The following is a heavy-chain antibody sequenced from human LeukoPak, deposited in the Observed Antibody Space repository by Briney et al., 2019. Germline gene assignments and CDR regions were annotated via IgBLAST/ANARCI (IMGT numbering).Heavy chain of an antibody. D-gene: IGHD2-2*01. Sequence: GESLKISCKGSGYSFTSYWIGWVRQMPGKGLEWMGIIYPSDSDTRYSPSFQGQVTISADKSISTAYLQWSSLKASDTAMYYCAMFREGYCSSTSCYQYNWFDPWGQGTLVTVSS. V-gene: IGHV5-51*01. CDR1: GYSFTSYW. CDR2: IYPSDSDT. CDR3: AMFREGYCSSTSCYQYNWFDP. J-gene: IGHJ5*02.